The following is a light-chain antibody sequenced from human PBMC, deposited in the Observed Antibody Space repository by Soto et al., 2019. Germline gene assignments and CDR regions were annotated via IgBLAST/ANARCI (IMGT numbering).Light chain of an antibody. V-gene: IGLV1-40*01. J-gene: IGLJ2*01. CDR3: QSYDSSFHVV. CDR2: GNS. Sequence: QSVLTQPPSVSGAPGQRVTISCTGSSSNIGAGYDVHWYQQLPGTAPKLLIYGNSNRPSGVPDRFSGSKSGTSASLPITGLQAEDEADYYCQSYDSSFHVVFVGGTKLTVL. CDR1: SSNIGAGYD.